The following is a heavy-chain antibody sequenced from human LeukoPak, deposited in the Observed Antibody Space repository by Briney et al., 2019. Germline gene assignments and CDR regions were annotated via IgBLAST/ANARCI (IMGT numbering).Heavy chain of an antibody. CDR1: GFTFSNYG. V-gene: IGHV3-30*02. CDR2: ILYDGSNK. J-gene: IGHJ4*02. Sequence: PGGSLRLSCAASGFTFSNYGMHWVRQAPGKGLEWVAFILYDGSNKYYADSVKGRFTISRDNSKNTVYLQMNSLRAEDTAVYYCAKVLAVTSYGAKSVFDHWGQGTLVTVSS. D-gene: IGHD4-23*01. CDR3: AKVLAVTSYGAKSVFDH.